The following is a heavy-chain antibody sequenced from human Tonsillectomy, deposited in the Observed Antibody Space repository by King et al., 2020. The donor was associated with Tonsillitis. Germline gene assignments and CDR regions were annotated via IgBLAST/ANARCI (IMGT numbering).Heavy chain of an antibody. CDR2: ISYDGSDK. CDR3: AKDLYYYDSSGYLDY. D-gene: IGHD3-22*01. Sequence: VQLVESGGGVVQPGRSLRLSCAASGFTFTGYGMHWVRQAPGKGLEWVAVISYDGSDKYYADSVKGRFTISRDNSKNTLYLQMNSLRVEDTAVYYCAKDLYYYDSSGYLDYWGQGTLVTVSS. CDR1: GFTFTGYG. V-gene: IGHV3-30*18. J-gene: IGHJ4*02.